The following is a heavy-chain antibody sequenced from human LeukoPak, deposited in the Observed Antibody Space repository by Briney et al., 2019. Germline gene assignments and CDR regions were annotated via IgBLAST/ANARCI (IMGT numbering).Heavy chain of an antibody. CDR2: ISAYNGNT. D-gene: IGHD2-15*01. Sequence: ASVKVSCKASGYTFTSYGISWVRQAPGQGLEWMGWISAYNGNTNYAQKLQGRVTMTTDTSTSTAYMELRSLRSDDTAVYYCARYVYCSGGSCYINYYGMDVRGKGTTVTVSS. J-gene: IGHJ6*04. V-gene: IGHV1-18*04. CDR3: ARYVYCSGGSCYINYYGMDV. CDR1: GYTFTSYG.